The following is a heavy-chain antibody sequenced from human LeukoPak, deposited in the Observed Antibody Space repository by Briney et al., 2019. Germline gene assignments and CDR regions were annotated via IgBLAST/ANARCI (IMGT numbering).Heavy chain of an antibody. D-gene: IGHD5-12*01. CDR2: ISSSSSYI. J-gene: IGHJ4*02. V-gene: IGHV3-21*01. CDR1: GFTFSSYS. CDR3: ARGIVATLDYFDY. Sequence: GGSLRLSCAASGFTFSSYSMNWVSQAPGKGLEWVSSISSSSSYIYYADSVKGRFTISRDNAKNSLYLQMNSLRAEDTAVYYCARGIVATLDYFDYWGQGTLVTVSS.